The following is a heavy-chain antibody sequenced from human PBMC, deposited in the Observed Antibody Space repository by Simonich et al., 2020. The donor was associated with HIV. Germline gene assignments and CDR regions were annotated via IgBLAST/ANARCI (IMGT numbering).Heavy chain of an antibody. Sequence: QLQLQESGPGLVKPSETLSLTCTVSGGSISSSSYYWGWIRQPPGKGLEWIGGIYYSGRTYYTPPFKRRVTISVDTSKNQFSLKLSSVTAADTAVYYCARHWGYDFWSGYYFDYWGQGTLVTVSS. CDR2: IYYSGRT. J-gene: IGHJ4*02. CDR1: GGSISSSSYY. V-gene: IGHV4-39*01. D-gene: IGHD3-3*01. CDR3: ARHWGYDFWSGYYFDY.